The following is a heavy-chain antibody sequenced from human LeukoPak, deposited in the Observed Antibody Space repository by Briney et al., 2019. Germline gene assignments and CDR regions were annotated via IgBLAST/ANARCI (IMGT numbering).Heavy chain of an antibody. D-gene: IGHD6-19*01. CDR3: AKGLGYSSGWYNIDY. CDR2: ISGSGGST. CDR1: GFTFSSYA. Sequence: GGSLRLSCAASGFTFSSYAMNWVRQAPGKGLEWVSAISGSGGSTYYADSVKGRFTIPRDNSKSTLYLQMNSLRAEDTAVYYCAKGLGYSSGWYNIDYWGQGTLVTVSS. J-gene: IGHJ4*02. V-gene: IGHV3-23*01.